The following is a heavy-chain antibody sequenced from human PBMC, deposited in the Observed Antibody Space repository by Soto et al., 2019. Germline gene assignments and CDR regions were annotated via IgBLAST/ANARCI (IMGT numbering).Heavy chain of an antibody. CDR2: ISSSSSTI. CDR3: AKVVAATPHYYYYGMDV. V-gene: IGHV3-48*02. CDR1: GFTFSSYS. Sequence: GGSLRLSCAASGFTFSSYSMNWVRQAPGKGLEWVSYISSSSSTIYYADSVKGRFTISRDNAKNSLYLQMNSLRDEDTAVYYCAKVVAATPHYYYYGMDVWGQGTTVTVSS. D-gene: IGHD2-15*01. J-gene: IGHJ6*02.